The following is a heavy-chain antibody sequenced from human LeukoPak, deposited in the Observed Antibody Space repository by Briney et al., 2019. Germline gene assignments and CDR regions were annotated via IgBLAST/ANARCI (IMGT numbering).Heavy chain of an antibody. CDR2: IHYSGGT. CDR1: GGSISSYY. J-gene: IGHJ4*02. V-gene: IGHV4-59*01. CDR3: ARAGLTAAYYFDF. D-gene: IGHD2-2*01. Sequence: PSETLSLTCSVSGGSISSYYWSWIRQPPGKGLEWIGYIHYSGGTNYNPSLKSRVTISVDTSKNQFSLKMSSVTGADTGVYYCARAGLTAAYYFDFWGQGALVTVSS.